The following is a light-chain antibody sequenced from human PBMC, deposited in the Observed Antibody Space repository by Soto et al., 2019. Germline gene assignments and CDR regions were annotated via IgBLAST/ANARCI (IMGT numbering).Light chain of an antibody. Sequence: DIHLTQSPSFLSASVGDRVTITCRPSQAVPNNMAWYQQKPGKHPKLLIYEESTLHSGVPTRFSVRKSGTQFTLTIDSLQPEDFATYYCQQVKTYPRTFGGGTKVEIK. CDR2: EES. CDR3: QQVKTYPRT. CDR1: QAVPNN. V-gene: IGKV1-9*01. J-gene: IGKJ4*01.